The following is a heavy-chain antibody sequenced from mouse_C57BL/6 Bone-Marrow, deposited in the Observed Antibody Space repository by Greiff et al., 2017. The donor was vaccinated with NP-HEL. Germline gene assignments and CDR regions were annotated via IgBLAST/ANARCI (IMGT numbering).Heavy chain of an antibody. V-gene: IGHV3-6*01. D-gene: IGHD1-1*01. J-gene: IGHJ2*01. CDR1: GYSITSGYY. Sequence: EVHLVESGPGLVKPSQSLSLTCSVTGYSITSGYYWNWIRQFPGNKLEWMGYISYDGSNNYNPSLKNRISITRDTSKNQFFLKLNSVTTEDTATYYCARDGYGSSASHYWGQGTTLTVSS. CDR2: ISYDGSN. CDR3: ARDGYGSSASHY.